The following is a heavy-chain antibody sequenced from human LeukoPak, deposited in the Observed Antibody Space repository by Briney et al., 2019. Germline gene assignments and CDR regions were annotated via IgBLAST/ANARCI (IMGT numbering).Heavy chain of an antibody. Sequence: GGALTLSFPASGFTFINYGMHGFGQAPGRGLDGVAVTWYEGSKKYYENSVKGGFPISRDNSKNTRYLQMNSLRAEDTAVYYCARDKVGVALDYWGQGTLVTVSS. V-gene: IGHV3-33*01. J-gene: IGHJ4*02. CDR2: TWYEGSKK. CDR3: ARDKVGVALDY. D-gene: IGHD3-3*01. CDR1: GFTFINYG.